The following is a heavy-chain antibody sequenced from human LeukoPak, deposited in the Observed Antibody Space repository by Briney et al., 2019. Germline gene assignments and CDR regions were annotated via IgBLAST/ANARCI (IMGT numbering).Heavy chain of an antibody. CDR1: GGAISNYY. D-gene: IGHD3-22*01. CDR2: IFYSGST. CDR3: ARPLYNSGWDAFDI. Sequence: NASETLSLTCTVSGGAISNYYWSWIRQPPGKGLEWIAYIFYSGSTNYNPSLKSRVTISVGTSKNQFSLKLSSVTAADTAVYYCARPLYNSGWDAFDIWGQGTMVTVSS. J-gene: IGHJ3*02. V-gene: IGHV4-59*08.